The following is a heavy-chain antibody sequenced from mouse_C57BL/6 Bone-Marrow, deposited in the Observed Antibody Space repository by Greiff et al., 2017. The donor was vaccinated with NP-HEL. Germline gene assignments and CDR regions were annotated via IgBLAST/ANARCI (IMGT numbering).Heavy chain of an antibody. D-gene: IGHD1-1*01. CDR2: IYPGDGDT. CDR3: ARESYYGSRGYFDY. J-gene: IGHJ2*01. Sequence: QVQLQQSGPELVQPGASVTITCTASGYAFSSSWLNWVQQRPGKGLEWIGRIYPGDGDTNYNGKFKGKATLTADKSSSKAYMQLSSLTSEDSAVYFCARESYYGSRGYFDYWGQGTTLTVSS. CDR1: GYAFSSSW. V-gene: IGHV1-82*01.